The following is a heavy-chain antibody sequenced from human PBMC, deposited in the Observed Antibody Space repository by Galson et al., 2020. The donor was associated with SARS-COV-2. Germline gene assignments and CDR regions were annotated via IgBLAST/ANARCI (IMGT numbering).Heavy chain of an antibody. CDR3: ARTVEMTTLSFDY. Sequence: SETLSLTCTVSGDSISSGGHYWTWIRQHPGKGLEWIRNIYDSGSTYYNPSLKSRVTISVDTSNNKFSLKVNSVTAADTAVYYCARTVEMTTLSFDYWGQGTLVVVSS. V-gene: IGHV4-31*03. CDR1: GDSISSGGHY. J-gene: IGHJ4*02. D-gene: IGHD2-15*01. CDR2: IYDSGST.